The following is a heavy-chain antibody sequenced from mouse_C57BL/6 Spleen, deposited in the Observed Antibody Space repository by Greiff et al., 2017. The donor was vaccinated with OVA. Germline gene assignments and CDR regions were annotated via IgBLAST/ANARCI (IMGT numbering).Heavy chain of an antibody. Sequence: EVQLQQSGPELVKPGASVKISCKASGYTFTDYYMNWVKQSHGKSLEWIGDINPNNGGTSYNQKFKGKATLTVDKSSSTAYMELRSLTSEDSAVYYCAPITTGLFDYWGQCTTLTVSS. J-gene: IGHJ2*01. CDR1: GYTFTDYY. D-gene: IGHD1-1*01. CDR3: APITTGLFDY. V-gene: IGHV1-26*01. CDR2: INPNNGGT.